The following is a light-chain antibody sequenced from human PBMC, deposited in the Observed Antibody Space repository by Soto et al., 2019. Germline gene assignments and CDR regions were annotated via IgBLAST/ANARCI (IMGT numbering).Light chain of an antibody. CDR2: SNN. V-gene: IGLV1-44*01. CDR3: AAWDDSLNGWV. CDR1: SSNIGINT. Sequence: QSVLTQPPSASGTPGQRVTISCSGSSSNIGINTVNWYQQVPGTAPKLLIHSNNQRPSGVPDRFSGSKSGTSASLAISGLQSEDEADYYCAAWDDSLNGWVFGGGTKLTVL. J-gene: IGLJ3*02.